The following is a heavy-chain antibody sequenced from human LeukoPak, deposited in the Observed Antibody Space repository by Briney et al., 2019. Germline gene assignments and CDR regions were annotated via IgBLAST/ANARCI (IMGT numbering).Heavy chain of an antibody. CDR1: GFTFTNYG. V-gene: IGHV3-30*02. D-gene: IGHD3-9*01. CDR3: ARDIHPSKTYYDILTGQSAPGYFDY. CDR2: IRYDGTNK. J-gene: IGHJ4*02. Sequence: GGSLRLSCAASGFTFTNYGIHWVRQAPGKGLEWVAFIRYDGTNKYYADSVKGRFTISRDNSKNTLYLQMSSLRTEDTAVYYCARDIHPSKTYYDILTGQSAPGYFDYWGQGTLVTVSS.